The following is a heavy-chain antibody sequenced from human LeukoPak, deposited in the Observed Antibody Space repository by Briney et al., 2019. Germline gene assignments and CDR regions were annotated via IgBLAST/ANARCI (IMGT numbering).Heavy chain of an antibody. V-gene: IGHV3-21*01. D-gene: IGHD1-26*01. Sequence: GGSLRLSCAASGFTFSTYSMNWVRQAPGKGLEWVSSISNSGSYIYYADSVKGRFTISRDNAKNSLYLQMNSPRAEDTAVYYCARVGIVGATSWFDPWGQGTLVTVSS. CDR3: ARVGIVGATSWFDP. J-gene: IGHJ5*02. CDR1: GFTFSTYS. CDR2: ISNSGSYI.